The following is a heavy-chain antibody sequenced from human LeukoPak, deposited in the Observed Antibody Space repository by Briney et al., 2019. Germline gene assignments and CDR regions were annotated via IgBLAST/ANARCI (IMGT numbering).Heavy chain of an antibody. D-gene: IGHD3-3*01. CDR1: GGSISSYY. CDR2: IYTSGST. Sequence: PSETLSLTCTVSGGSISSYYWSWIRRPPGKGLEWIGYIYTSGSTNYNPSLKSRVTISVDTSKNQFSLKLSSVTAADTAVYYCARMGYDFWSGYSRKLYYFDYWGQGTLVTVSS. V-gene: IGHV4-4*09. CDR3: ARMGYDFWSGYSRKLYYFDY. J-gene: IGHJ4*02.